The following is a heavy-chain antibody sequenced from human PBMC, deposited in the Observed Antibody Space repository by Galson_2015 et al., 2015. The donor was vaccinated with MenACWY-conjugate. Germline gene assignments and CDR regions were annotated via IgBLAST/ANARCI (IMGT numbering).Heavy chain of an antibody. CDR2: TYYRSKWYN. V-gene: IGHV6-1*01. Sequence: CAISGDSVSSNTAAWSWIRQSPSRGLEWLGRTYYRSKWYNDYAVSVKSRITINPDTSKNQVSLQLNSVTPEDTAMYYCASGGNPKGDYWGQGTLVTVSS. J-gene: IGHJ4*02. D-gene: IGHD2-15*01. CDR1: GDSVSSNTAA. CDR3: ASGGNPKGDY.